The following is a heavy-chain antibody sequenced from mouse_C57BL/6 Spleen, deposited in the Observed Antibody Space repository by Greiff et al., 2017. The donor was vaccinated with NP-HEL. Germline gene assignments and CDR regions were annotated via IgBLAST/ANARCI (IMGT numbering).Heavy chain of an antibody. CDR1: GYTFTDYE. CDR2: IDPETGGT. V-gene: IGHV1-15*01. CDR3: TRYGNYSYYAMDY. D-gene: IGHD2-1*01. Sequence: QVQLKQSGAELVRPGASVTLSCKASGYTFTDYEMHWVKQTPVHGLEWIGAIDPETGGTAYNQKFKGKAILTADKSSSTAYMELRSLTSEDSAVYYCTRYGNYSYYAMDYWGQGTSVTVSS. J-gene: IGHJ4*01.